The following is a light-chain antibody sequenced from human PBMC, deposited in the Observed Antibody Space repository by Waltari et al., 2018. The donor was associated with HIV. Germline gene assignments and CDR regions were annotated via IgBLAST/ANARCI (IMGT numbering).Light chain of an antibody. CDR1: NSNVGRFNF. CDR2: EVT. Sequence: QSALTQPASVSGSPGQSITISCTGTNSNVGRFNFVSWYQQHPGKAPRLMIYEVTKRPSGISNRFSGSKSGNTASLTSSGLQAEDEAYYYCSSYAGSNIWVFGGGTKLTVL. V-gene: IGLV2-23*02. J-gene: IGLJ3*02. CDR3: SSYAGSNIWV.